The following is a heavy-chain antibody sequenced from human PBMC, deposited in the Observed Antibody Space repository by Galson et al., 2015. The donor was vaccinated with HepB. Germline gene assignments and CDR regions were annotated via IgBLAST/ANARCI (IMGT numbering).Heavy chain of an antibody. CDR2: ISSSNSAI. D-gene: IGHD3-22*01. CDR3: ARDQISDRSNYYDSSGYPVFNY. V-gene: IGHV3-48*01. J-gene: IGHJ4*02. Sequence: SLRLSCAASGFTFSSYSMNWVRQAPGKGLEWVSYISSSNSAIYYADSVKGRFTISRDNAKNSLYLQMNSLRAEDTAVYYCARDQISDRSNYYDSSGYPVFNYWGQGTLVTVSS. CDR1: GFTFSSYS.